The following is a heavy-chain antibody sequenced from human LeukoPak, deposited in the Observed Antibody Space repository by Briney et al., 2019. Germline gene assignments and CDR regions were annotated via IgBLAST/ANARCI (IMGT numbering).Heavy chain of an antibody. CDR2: IYYSGST. D-gene: IGHD3-22*01. CDR1: GGSICSYS. J-gene: IGHJ4*02. Sequence: SETLSLTCTVSGGSICSYSWSWIRQPPGKGLEWIGSIYYSGSTNYNPSLKSRVTISVDTSMNQFSLKLSSVTAADTAVYYCARESDSYDTSGYFRHWRQGTLVTVSS. CDR3: ARESDSYDTSGYFRH. V-gene: IGHV4-59*01.